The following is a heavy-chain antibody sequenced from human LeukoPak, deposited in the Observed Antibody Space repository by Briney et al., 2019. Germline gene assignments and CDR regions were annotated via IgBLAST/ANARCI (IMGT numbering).Heavy chain of an antibody. CDR2: ISYDKSNK. D-gene: IGHD6-19*01. V-gene: IGHV3-30-3*01. Sequence: PGGSLRLSCAASGFTFSSYAMHWVRQAPGKGLEWVALISYDKSNKYYADSVKGRFTISRDNSKNTLFVQMNSLRTEGTAVYYCARSGVQWQWLLTYDAFDIWGQGTMVTVSS. CDR3: ARSGVQWQWLLTYDAFDI. CDR1: GFTFSSYA. J-gene: IGHJ3*02.